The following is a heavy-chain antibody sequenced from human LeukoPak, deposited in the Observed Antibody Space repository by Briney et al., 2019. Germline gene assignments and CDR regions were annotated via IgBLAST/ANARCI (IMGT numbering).Heavy chain of an antibody. D-gene: IGHD1-26*01. CDR3: AKESGGSTIH. CDR2: ISYEGSNK. CDR1: GFPFSSYS. V-gene: IGHV3-30*18. Sequence: TLRLSCAASGFPFSSYSIHWVREAPRQRLERGAVISYEGSNKNYADTVKGRFTISRDNSKNTLYLQMNSLRAEDTAVYYWAKESGGSTIHWGQGTLVTVSS. J-gene: IGHJ4*02.